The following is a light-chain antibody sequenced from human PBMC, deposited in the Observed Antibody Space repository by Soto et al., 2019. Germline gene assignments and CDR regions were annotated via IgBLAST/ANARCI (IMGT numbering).Light chain of an antibody. CDR1: QGISNY. J-gene: IGKJ2*01. Sequence: DVQLTQSPSFLSASVGDRVTITYRASQGISNYLAWYQQRPGKAPKLLIYAASTLQSGVPSRFSGSGSGTEFTLTISSLQPEDFATFYCQQLNSYPRTFGQGTKLEIK. V-gene: IGKV1-9*01. CDR2: AAS. CDR3: QQLNSYPRT.